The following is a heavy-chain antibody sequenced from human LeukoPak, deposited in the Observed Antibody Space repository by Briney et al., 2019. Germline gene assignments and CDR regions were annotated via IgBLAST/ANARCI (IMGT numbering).Heavy chain of an antibody. V-gene: IGHV3-30*04. J-gene: IGHJ4*02. D-gene: IGHD2-2*01. CDR3: AKDRYCSSTSCYEV. CDR2: ISYDGSNK. CDR1: GFTFSAYA. Sequence: GGSLRLSCAVSGFTFSAYAMHWVRQAPGKGLEWVAVISYDGSNKYYADSVKGRFTISRDNSKNTLYLQMNSLRAEDTAVYYCAKDRYCSSTSCYEVWGQGTLVTVSS.